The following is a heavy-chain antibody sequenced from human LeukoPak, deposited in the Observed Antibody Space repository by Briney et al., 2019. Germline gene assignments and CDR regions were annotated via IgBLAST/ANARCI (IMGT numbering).Heavy chain of an antibody. CDR1: GYTFTSYD. D-gene: IGHD1-26*01. Sequence: WASVKVSCKASGYTFTSYDINWVRQATGQGLEWMGWMNPNSGNTGYAQKFRGRVTMTRSTSINTAYMELNSLTSEDTAVYYCARSSVGARRRIDYWGQGTLVTVSP. CDR3: ARSSVGARRRIDY. V-gene: IGHV1-8*01. CDR2: MNPNSGNT. J-gene: IGHJ4*02.